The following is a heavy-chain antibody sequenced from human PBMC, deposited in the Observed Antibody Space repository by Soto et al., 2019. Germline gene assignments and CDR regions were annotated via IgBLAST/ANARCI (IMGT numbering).Heavy chain of an antibody. Sequence: EVQLVESGGGLVQPGGSLRLSCTASGFIVSDTYVNWVRQAPGKGLEWVSVISNRGDTHYADSVRGRFSLSRDISDNTLHLQMNNLRVEETAVYYCAREPRYCRGGSCSITGDAYDIWCQGTMVTVSS. V-gene: IGHV3-66*01. CDR3: AREPRYCRGGSCSITGDAYDI. CDR1: GFIVSDTY. CDR2: ISNRGDT. J-gene: IGHJ3*02. D-gene: IGHD2-15*01.